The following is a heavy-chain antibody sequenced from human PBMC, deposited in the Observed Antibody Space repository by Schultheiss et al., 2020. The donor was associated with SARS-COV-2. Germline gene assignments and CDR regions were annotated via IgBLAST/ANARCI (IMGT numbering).Heavy chain of an antibody. J-gene: IGHJ6*02. D-gene: IGHD2-15*01. V-gene: IGHV4-30-2*01. CDR2: IYHSGST. Sequence: SQTLSLTCAVSGGSISSGGYSWSWIRQPPGKGLEWIGYIYHSGSTYYNPSLKSRVTISVDRSKNQFSLKLSSVTAADTAVYYCARDAAVVVAAMDYGMDVWGQGTTVTVSS. CDR1: GGSISSGGYS. CDR3: ARDAAVVVAAMDYGMDV.